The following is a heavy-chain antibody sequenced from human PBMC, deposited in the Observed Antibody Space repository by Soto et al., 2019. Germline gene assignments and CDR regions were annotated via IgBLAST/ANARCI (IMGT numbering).Heavy chain of an antibody. CDR2: INHSGST. CDR3: ARDGVGYYYYGMDV. Sequence: SETLSLTCAVYGGSFSGYYWSWIRQPPGKGLEWIGEINHSGSTNYNPSLKSRVTISVDTSKNQFSLKLSSVTAADTAVYYCARDGVGYYYYGMDVWGQGTKVTVSS. D-gene: IGHD1-26*01. J-gene: IGHJ6*02. V-gene: IGHV4-34*01. CDR1: GGSFSGYY.